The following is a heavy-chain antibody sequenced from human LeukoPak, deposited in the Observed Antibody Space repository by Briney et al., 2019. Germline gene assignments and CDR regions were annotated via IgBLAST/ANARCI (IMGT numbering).Heavy chain of an antibody. V-gene: IGHV5-51*01. CDR2: MHPGDSDT. CDR3: ARGSGSYFDY. CDR1: GYTFTNYW. J-gene: IGHJ4*02. D-gene: IGHD1-26*01. Sequence: GESLKISCKGSGYTFTNYWIGWVRQMPGKGLEWMGMMHPGDSDTRYSPSFQGQVTISADKSISTAYLQWSSLKASDTAMYYCARGSGSYFDYWGQGTLVTVSS.